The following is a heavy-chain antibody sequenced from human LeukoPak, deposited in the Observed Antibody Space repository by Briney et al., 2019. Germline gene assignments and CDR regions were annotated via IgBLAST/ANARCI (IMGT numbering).Heavy chain of an antibody. D-gene: IGHD5-18*01. CDR2: VYYSGST. J-gene: IGHJ3*01. Sequence: SETLSLTCTVSGGSLSTYYWSWIRQPPGKGLEWIGFVYYSGSTNYSPSLKSRATISVDTSKNQFSLKLSSVTAADTAVYYCAREDVDTPKALDVWGQGTMVTVSS. V-gene: IGHV4-59*01. CDR3: AREDVDTPKALDV. CDR1: GGSLSTYY.